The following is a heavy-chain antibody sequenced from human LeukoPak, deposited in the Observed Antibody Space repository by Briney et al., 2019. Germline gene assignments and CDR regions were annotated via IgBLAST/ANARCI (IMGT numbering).Heavy chain of an antibody. D-gene: IGHD6-6*01. Sequence: PSETLSLTCTVSVGSISSHYWSWIRQPPGKGLEWIGYIYYSGSTNYNPSLKSRVTISVDTSKNQFSLKLSSVTAADTAVYYCARDLLSSDAFDTWGQGTMVTVSS. CDR2: IYYSGST. V-gene: IGHV4-59*11. CDR3: ARDLLSSDAFDT. CDR1: VGSISSHY. J-gene: IGHJ3*02.